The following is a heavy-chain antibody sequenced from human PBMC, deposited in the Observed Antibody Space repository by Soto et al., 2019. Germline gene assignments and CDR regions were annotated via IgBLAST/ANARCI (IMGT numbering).Heavy chain of an antibody. J-gene: IGHJ4*02. CDR3: ARVHSSGWYRG. Sequence: SETLSLTCTVSGGSISSYYWSWIRQPPGKGLEWIGYIYYSGSTNYNPSLKSRVTISVDTSKNQFSLKLSSVTAADTAVYYCARVHSSGWYRGWGQGTLVTFSS. D-gene: IGHD6-19*01. CDR1: GGSISSYY. V-gene: IGHV4-59*01. CDR2: IYYSGST.